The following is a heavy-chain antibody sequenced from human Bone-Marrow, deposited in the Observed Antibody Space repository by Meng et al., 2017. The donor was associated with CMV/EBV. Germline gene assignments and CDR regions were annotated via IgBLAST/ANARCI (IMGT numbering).Heavy chain of an antibody. V-gene: IGHV3-11*04. CDR2: TSSSASTI. CDR3: ARVEISRQAYGLDV. Sequence: GGSLRLSCAASGFTFSDYYMSWIRQAPGKGLEWVSYTSSSASTICYADSVKGRFTISRDNAKNSLYLQMNSLRAEDTAVYYCARVEISRQAYGLDVWGQGTTVTVSS. J-gene: IGHJ6*02. D-gene: IGHD1-1*01. CDR1: GFTFSDYY.